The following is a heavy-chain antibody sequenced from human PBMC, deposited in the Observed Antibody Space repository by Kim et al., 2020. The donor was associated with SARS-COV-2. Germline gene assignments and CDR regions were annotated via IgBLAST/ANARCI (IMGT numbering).Heavy chain of an antibody. CDR2: T. D-gene: IGHD3-16*01. V-gene: IGHV3-43*01. CDR3: AKESVVLGDY. J-gene: IGHJ4*02. Sequence: TYYADSVKGRFTISRDNSKNSLYLQMNSLRTEDTALYYCAKESVVLGDYWGQGTLVTVSS.